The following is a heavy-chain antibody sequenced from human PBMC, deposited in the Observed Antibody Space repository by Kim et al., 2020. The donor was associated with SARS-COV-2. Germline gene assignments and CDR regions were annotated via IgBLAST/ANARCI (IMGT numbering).Heavy chain of an antibody. J-gene: IGHJ3*02. V-gene: IGHV3-23*01. CDR3: AKDSYSGGRPMAFDI. D-gene: IGHD1-26*01. Sequence: DPVKGRLPISRANSKNTLYLQMNSLRAEDTAIYYCAKDSYSGGRPMAFDIWGQGTMVTVSS.